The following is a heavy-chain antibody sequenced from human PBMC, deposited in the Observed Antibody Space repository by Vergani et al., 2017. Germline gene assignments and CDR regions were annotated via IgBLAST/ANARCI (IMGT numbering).Heavy chain of an antibody. CDR1: GFSFPGYA. J-gene: IGHJ1*01. CDR2: ISYDGSNK. D-gene: IGHD1-26*01. V-gene: IGHV3-30*03. Sequence: VQLLESGGGVVQPGGSLRLSCEASGFSFPGYAMSWVRQAPGKGLEWVAVISYDGSNKYYADSVKGRFTISRDNSKNTLYLQMNSLRAEDTAVYYCARARGIATVGATGSIDWG. CDR3: ARARGIATVGATGSID.